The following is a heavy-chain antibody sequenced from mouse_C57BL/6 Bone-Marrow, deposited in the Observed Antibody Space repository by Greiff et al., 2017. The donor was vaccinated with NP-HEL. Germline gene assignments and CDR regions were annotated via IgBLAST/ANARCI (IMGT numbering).Heavy chain of an antibody. Sequence: EVQLQQSGPELVKPGASVKISCKASGYTFTDYYMNWVKQSHGKSLEWIGDINPNNGGTSYNQKFKGKATLTVDKSSSTAYMELRSLTSEDSAVYYCARRANYYGSSPNWYFDVWGTGTTVTVSS. CDR3: ARRANYYGSSPNWYFDV. CDR1: GYTFTDYY. V-gene: IGHV1-26*01. J-gene: IGHJ1*03. CDR2: INPNNGGT. D-gene: IGHD1-1*01.